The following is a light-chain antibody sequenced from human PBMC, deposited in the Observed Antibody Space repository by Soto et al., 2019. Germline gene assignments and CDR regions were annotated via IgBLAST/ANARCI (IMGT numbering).Light chain of an antibody. CDR3: QQYGGSPRT. CDR2: DAS. Sequence: EIVLTQSPGTLSLSPGERATLSCRASQSVSSSSLAWYQQKRGQAPRLLIHDASSRATGTPDRFSGSGSRTDFTLTISRLEPEDFAVYYCQQYGGSPRTFGQGTKVDIK. CDR1: QSVSSSS. V-gene: IGKV3-20*01. J-gene: IGKJ1*01.